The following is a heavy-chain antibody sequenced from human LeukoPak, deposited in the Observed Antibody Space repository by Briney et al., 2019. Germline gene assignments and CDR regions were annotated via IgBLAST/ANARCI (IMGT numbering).Heavy chain of an antibody. V-gene: IGHV3-23*01. CDR2: ISSSGRGT. D-gene: IGHD6-13*01. Sequence: GGSLRLSCAASGLTFGDYAMSWVRQAPGKGLEWVSTISSSGRGTYYADSVKGRFTISRDNSKNTVYLQMNSLRAEDTAVYYCAKIGYPDYWGQGTLVTVSS. CDR3: AKIGYPDY. J-gene: IGHJ4*02. CDR1: GLTFGDYA.